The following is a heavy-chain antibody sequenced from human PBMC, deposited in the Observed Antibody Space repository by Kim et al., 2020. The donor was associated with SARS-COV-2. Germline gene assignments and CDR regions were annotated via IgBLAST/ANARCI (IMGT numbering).Heavy chain of an antibody. CDR3: TRRGLLWFGGGYFGMDV. D-gene: IGHD3-10*01. V-gene: IGHV3-73*01. J-gene: IGHJ6*02. Sequence: VKGRSTICRDDSKNTSYLQMNSLQAEDTAVYYCTRRGLLWFGGGYFGMDVWGQGTTVTVSS.